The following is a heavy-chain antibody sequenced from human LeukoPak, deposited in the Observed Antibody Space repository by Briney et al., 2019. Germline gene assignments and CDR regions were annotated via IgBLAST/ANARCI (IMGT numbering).Heavy chain of an antibody. D-gene: IGHD3-16*01. CDR2: IWYDGSNK. CDR3: AKGGSQVFVADYFDY. Sequence: GGSLRLSCAASGFTFSSYGMHWVRQAPGKGLEWVAVIWYDGSNKYYADSVKGRFTISRDNSKNTLYLQMNSLRAEDTAVYYCAKGGSQVFVADYFDYWGQGTLVTVSS. V-gene: IGHV3-33*06. J-gene: IGHJ4*02. CDR1: GFTFSSYG.